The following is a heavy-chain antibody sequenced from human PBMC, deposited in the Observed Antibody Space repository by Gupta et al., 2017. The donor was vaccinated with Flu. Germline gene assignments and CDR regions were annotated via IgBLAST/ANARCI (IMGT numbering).Heavy chain of an antibody. CDR2: ISANNGNT. J-gene: IGHJ3*02. V-gene: IGHV1-18*01. CDR3: ARDRQFEWLKLPDTFDT. CDR1: GYTFTSYG. Sequence: QVHLVQSGPEVKKPGASVRVSCKASGYTFTSYGISWVRQAPGQGLEWMGWISANNGNTRYGQKLQGRVTLTTDTSTKTAYMELRSLRYDDTAVYYCARDRQFEWLKLPDTFDTWGQGTMVNVSS. D-gene: IGHD5-24*01.